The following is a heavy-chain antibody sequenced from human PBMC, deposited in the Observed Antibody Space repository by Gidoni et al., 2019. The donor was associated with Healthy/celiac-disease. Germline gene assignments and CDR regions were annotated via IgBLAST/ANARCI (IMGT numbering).Heavy chain of an antibody. D-gene: IGHD2-8*01. CDR1: GFSLSTSGVG. J-gene: IGHJ4*02. V-gene: IGHV2-5*01. CDR3: AHTGRSLLMVYAVFGY. CDR2: IYWNDDK. Sequence: QITLKESGPTLVKPTQTLTLTCTFSGFSLSTSGVGVGWIRQPPGKALEWLALIYWNDDKRYSPSLKSRLTITKDTSKNQVVLTMTNMDPVDTATYYCAHTGRSLLMVYAVFGYWGQGTLVTVSS.